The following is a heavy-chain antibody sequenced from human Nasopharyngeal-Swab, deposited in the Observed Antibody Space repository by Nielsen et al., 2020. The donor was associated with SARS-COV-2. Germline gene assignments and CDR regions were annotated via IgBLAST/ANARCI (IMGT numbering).Heavy chain of an antibody. J-gene: IGHJ6*02. Sequence: SVKVSCKASGGTFSSYAISWVRQAPGQGLEWMGGIIPIFGTANYAQKFQGRVTITADKSTSTAYMELSSLRSEDTAVYYCAGDSSDSYYGMDVWGQRTTVTVSS. V-gene: IGHV1-69*06. CDR1: GGTFSSYA. CDR2: IIPIFGTA. CDR3: AGDSSDSYYGMDV.